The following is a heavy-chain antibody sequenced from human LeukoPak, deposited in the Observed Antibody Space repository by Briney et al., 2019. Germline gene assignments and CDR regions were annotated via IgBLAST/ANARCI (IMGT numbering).Heavy chain of an antibody. CDR1: GNYW. J-gene: IGHJ4*02. Sequence: GGSLRLSCAASGNYWMHWVRQAPGKGLVWVSHINSDGSWTGYADSVKGRFTISRDNSKNTLYLQMNSLRAEDTAVYYCAKAKQLAASPDYWGQGTLVTVSS. CDR2: INSDGSWT. V-gene: IGHV3-74*01. D-gene: IGHD6-13*01. CDR3: AKAKQLAASPDY.